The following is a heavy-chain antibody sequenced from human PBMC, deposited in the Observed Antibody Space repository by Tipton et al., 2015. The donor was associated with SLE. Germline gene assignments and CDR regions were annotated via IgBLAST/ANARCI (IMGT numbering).Heavy chain of an antibody. CDR1: SGSISSHS. Sequence: TLSLTCTVSSGSISSHSWTWIRRTPGKGLEWIGYFHYSGSTNYNPSLRSRVTMSVDTSKSRFSLKLNSITAADTAVYYCARGTYYFDYWGQGTLVTVSP. CDR2: FHYSGST. V-gene: IGHV4-59*08. CDR3: ARGTYYFDY. J-gene: IGHJ4*02.